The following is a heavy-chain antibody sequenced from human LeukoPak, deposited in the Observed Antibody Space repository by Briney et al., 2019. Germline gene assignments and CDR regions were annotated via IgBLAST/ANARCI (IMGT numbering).Heavy chain of an antibody. J-gene: IGHJ4*02. V-gene: IGHV4-39*01. CDR1: GGSISSGSYY. Sequence: SETLSLTCTVSGGSISSGSYYWGWIRRPPGKGLEWIGNIYYSGSSSYNPSLKSRVTISVDTSKNQFSLKLNSVTAADAAVYYCARHTVSYDNSNYPDYWGQGTLVTVSS. CDR2: IYYSGSS. D-gene: IGHD3-22*01. CDR3: ARHTVSYDNSNYPDY.